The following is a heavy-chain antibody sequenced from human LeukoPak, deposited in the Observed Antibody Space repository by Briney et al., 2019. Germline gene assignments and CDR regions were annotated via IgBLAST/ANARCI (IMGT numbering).Heavy chain of an antibody. V-gene: IGHV3-30*04. D-gene: IGHD3-10*01. Sequence: GGSLRLSCAASGFTFSSYAMHWVRQAPGKGLEWVAVISYDGSNKYYADSVKGRFTISRDNSKNTLYLQMNSLRAEDTAVYYCARDGSGRVPEMSAPDYWGQGTLVTVSS. CDR3: ARDGSGRVPEMSAPDY. J-gene: IGHJ4*02. CDR2: ISYDGSNK. CDR1: GFTFSSYA.